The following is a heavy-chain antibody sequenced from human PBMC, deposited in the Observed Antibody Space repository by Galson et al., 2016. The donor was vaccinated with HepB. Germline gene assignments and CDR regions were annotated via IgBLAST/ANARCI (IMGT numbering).Heavy chain of an antibody. V-gene: IGHV3-23*01. J-gene: IGHJ4*02. CDR1: GFTFSSYA. Sequence: SLRLSCAASGFTFSSYAMSWARQAPGKGLEWVSGVVGAGDRAYYADSVKGRFTASRDNPKNTLYLQMNSLRAEDTAVYYCARGSRCGQREPPFWDQGTLVTVSS. CDR3: ARGSRCGQREPPF. D-gene: IGHD1-14*01. CDR2: VVGAGDRA.